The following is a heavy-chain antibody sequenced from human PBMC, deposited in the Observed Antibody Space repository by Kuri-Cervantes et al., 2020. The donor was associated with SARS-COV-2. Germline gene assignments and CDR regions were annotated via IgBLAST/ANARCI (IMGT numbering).Heavy chain of an antibody. CDR1: GFTFSTYT. V-gene: IGHV3-30-3*01. CDR3: ARGFELLRDFDL. CDR2: TTDDGTNK. J-gene: IGHJ2*01. D-gene: IGHD1-7*01. Sequence: SLKISCAASGFTFSTYTMHWVRQAPGKGLEWVAVTTDDGTNKYYADFVKGRFTISRDNSKNTLYLQMNSLRTEDTAVYYCARGFELLRDFDLWGRGTLVTVSS.